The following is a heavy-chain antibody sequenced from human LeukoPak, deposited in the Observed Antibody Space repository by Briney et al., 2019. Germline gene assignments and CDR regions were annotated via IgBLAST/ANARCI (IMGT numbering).Heavy chain of an antibody. V-gene: IGHV4-34*01. CDR1: GGSFSGYY. J-gene: IGHJ4*02. CDR3: ARPNYYGSGSYYNALLF. CDR2: INHSGST. D-gene: IGHD3-10*01. Sequence: SETLSLTCAVYGGSFSGYYWSWIRQPPGKGLEWIGEINHSGSTNYNPSLKSRVTISVDTSKNQFSLKLSSVTAADTAVYYCARPNYYGSGSYYNALLFWGQGTLVTVSS.